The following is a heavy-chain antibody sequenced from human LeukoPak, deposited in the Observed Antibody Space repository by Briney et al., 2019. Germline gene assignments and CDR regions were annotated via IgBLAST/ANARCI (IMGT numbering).Heavy chain of an antibody. Sequence: GASVKVSCKASGYRFTSYGINWLRQAPGQGLEWMGWISSYNGNSNYAQKLQGRVTMTTDTSTSTAYMELRSLRSDDTAVYYCARDGRQTTSLGRSHTYCFDYWGQGTLVTVSS. CDR3: ARDGRQTTSLGRSHTYCFDY. CDR2: ISSYNGNS. J-gene: IGHJ4*02. D-gene: IGHD4-17*01. V-gene: IGHV1-18*01. CDR1: GYRFTSYG.